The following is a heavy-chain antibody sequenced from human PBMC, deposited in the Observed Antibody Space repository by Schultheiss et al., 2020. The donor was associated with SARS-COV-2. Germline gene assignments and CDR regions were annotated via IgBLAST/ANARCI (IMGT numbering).Heavy chain of an antibody. CDR1: GYTFTSYD. J-gene: IGHJ5*02. CDR2: MNPNSGNT. V-gene: IGHV1-8*03. D-gene: IGHD4-11*01. Sequence: ASVKVSCKASGYTFTSYDINWVRQATGQGLEWMGWMNPNSGNTGYAQKFQGRVTITRNTSISTAYMELSSLRSEDTAVYYCARSTSDYSNYWHPYNWFDPWGQGTPVTVSS. CDR3: ARSTSDYSNYWHPYNWFDP.